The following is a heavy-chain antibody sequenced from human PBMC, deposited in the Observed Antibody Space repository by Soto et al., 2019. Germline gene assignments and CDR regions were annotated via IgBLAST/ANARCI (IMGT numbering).Heavy chain of an antibody. CDR3: ASHNYYGMHV. V-gene: IGHV1-18*04. Sequence: QGQLVQSGGEVKKAGASVKVSCKASGYIFTSYGISWVRQAPGQGLEWMGWISPNRGNTNYGQSVQDRVTMTTDTSTGTAFMELRGLRPVDTAVYYCASHNYYGMHVWGQGTTVTVYS. CDR2: ISPNRGNT. J-gene: IGHJ6*02. CDR1: GYIFTSYG.